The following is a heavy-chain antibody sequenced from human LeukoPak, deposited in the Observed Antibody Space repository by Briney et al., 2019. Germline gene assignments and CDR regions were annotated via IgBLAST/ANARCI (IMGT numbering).Heavy chain of an antibody. CDR3: ANAPTGTYRFDY. CDR1: GFTFTRCA. V-gene: IGHV3-23*01. D-gene: IGHD4-17*01. J-gene: IGHJ4*02. Sequence: GGSLRLSCAASGFTFTRCAMTWVRQAPGKGLEWVSTISDTGGFTFYADSVKGRFTISRDNSKNTLYLQMNSLRADDTAVYYCANAPTGTYRFDYWGQGTLVTVSS. CDR2: ISDTGGFT.